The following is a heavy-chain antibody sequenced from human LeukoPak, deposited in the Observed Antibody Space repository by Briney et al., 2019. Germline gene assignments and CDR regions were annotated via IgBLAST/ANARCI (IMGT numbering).Heavy chain of an antibody. Sequence: ASVKVSCKASGYNFYSYGINWVRQAPGQGLEWMGGITAYNGNTNYAQKFQGRVTMTTDTSTTTAYMELRSLRSDDTAVYYCARGGGSYYSSHHYYAQDVWGQGTTVTVSS. CDR3: ARGGGSYYSSHHYYAQDV. CDR2: ITAYNGNT. V-gene: IGHV1-18*01. D-gene: IGHD1-26*01. J-gene: IGHJ6*02. CDR1: GYNFYSYG.